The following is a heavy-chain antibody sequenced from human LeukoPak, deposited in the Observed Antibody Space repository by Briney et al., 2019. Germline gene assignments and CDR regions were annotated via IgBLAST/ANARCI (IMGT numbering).Heavy chain of an antibody. Sequence: GGSLRLSCAASGFTFSSYSMNWVRQAPGKGLEWVSSINGSSSYIYYADSVKGRFTISRDNAKKSLYLQMNSLRAEDTAVYYCASLDIVVVTAIYGMDVWGQGTTVTVSS. CDR3: ASLDIVVVTAIYGMDV. CDR2: INGSSSYI. D-gene: IGHD2-21*02. CDR1: GFTFSSYS. V-gene: IGHV3-21*01. J-gene: IGHJ6*02.